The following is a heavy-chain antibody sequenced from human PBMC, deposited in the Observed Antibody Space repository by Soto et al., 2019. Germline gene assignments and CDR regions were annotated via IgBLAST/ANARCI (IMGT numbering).Heavy chain of an antibody. Sequence: QVQLQQWGAGLLKPSETLSLTCTVYGGSFSGYYWSWIRQPPGKGLEWIGEINHSGSTNYNPSLKSRVTISVATSKNQFSLKLNSVTAADTAVYYCARSKCTNVVCYVSEVFDYWGQGTLVTVSS. CDR1: GGSFSGYY. D-gene: IGHD2-8*01. J-gene: IGHJ4*02. V-gene: IGHV4-34*01. CDR3: ARSKCTNVVCYVSEVFDY. CDR2: INHSGST.